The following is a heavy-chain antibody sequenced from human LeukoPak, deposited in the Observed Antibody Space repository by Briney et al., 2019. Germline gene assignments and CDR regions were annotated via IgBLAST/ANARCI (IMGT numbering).Heavy chain of an antibody. Sequence: PGRSLRLSCSASGFTFDDYAMHWVRQAPGKGLEWLAGLSWKSGSIGYADSVKGRFTISRDNAKNSLYLQMNSLRAEDTALYYCAKDVWFGDQIWGAFDIWGQGTMVTVSS. CDR2: LSWKSGSI. D-gene: IGHD3-10*01. J-gene: IGHJ3*02. V-gene: IGHV3-9*01. CDR3: AKDVWFGDQIWGAFDI. CDR1: GFTFDDYA.